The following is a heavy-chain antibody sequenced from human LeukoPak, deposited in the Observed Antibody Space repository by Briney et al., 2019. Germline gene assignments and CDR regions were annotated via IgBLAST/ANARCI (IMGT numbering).Heavy chain of an antibody. CDR2: IYYSGST. V-gene: IGHV4-39*07. D-gene: IGHD6-19*01. Sequence: PSETLSLTCTVSGGSISSSSYYWGWIRQPPGKGLEWIGSIYYSGSTYYNPSLKSRVTISVDTSKNQFSLKLSSVTAADTAVYYCARDGALYSSGWYPGENWFDPWGQGTLVTVSS. J-gene: IGHJ5*02. CDR1: GGSISSSSYY. CDR3: ARDGALYSSGWYPGENWFDP.